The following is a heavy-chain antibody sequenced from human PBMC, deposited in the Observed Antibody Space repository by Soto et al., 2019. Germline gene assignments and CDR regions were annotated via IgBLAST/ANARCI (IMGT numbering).Heavy chain of an antibody. CDR3: AKSNVWGSYRPDYYYGMDV. J-gene: IGHJ6*02. D-gene: IGHD3-16*02. CDR2: ISGSGGST. Sequence: GGSLRLSCAASGFTFSSYAMSWVRQAPGKGLDWVSAISGSGGSTYYADSVKGRFTISRDTSKNTLYLQMNSMRAEDTAVYYCAKSNVWGSYRPDYYYGMDVWGQGTTVTVSS. CDR1: GFTFSSYA. V-gene: IGHV3-23*01.